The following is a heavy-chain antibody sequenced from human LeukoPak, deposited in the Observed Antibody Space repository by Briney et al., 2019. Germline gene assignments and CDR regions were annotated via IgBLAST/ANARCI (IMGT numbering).Heavy chain of an antibody. D-gene: IGHD2-2*01. J-gene: IGHJ4*02. Sequence: SETLSLTCAVYGGSFSGYYWSWIRQPPGKGLEWIGEINHSGSTNYNPSPKSRVTISADTSKNQFSLKLSSVTAADTAVYYCARGKTQCSSTSCPYFDYWGQGTLVTVSS. CDR3: ARGKTQCSSTSCPYFDY. CDR2: INHSGST. CDR1: GGSFSGYY. V-gene: IGHV4-34*01.